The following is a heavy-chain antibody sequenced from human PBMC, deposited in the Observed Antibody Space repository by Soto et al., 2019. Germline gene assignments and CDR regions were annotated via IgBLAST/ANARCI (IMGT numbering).Heavy chain of an antibody. J-gene: IGHJ6*02. CDR2: IKHDGSEI. D-gene: IGHD5-18*01. Sequence: QVQLVESGGGVVQPGGSLRLSCLASGFGFSGYSMHWVRQAPGKGLDWVAVIKHDGSEIYYADSVKGRFTISKDDSKNTLHLQRNVLRVDDTALYYWVRVGWGYRYGNGMDGWGQGTTVTVFS. CDR3: VRVGWGYRYGNGMDG. V-gene: IGHV3-30-3*01. CDR1: GFGFSGYS.